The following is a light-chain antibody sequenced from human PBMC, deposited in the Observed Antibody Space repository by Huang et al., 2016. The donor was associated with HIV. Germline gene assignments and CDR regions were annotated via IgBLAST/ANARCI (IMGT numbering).Light chain of an antibody. CDR3: QQYNNWPPRT. Sequence: EIVMTQSPATLSVSPGERATLSCRASQSISNKLAWYQQKPGQAPRLLIYCASTRATVIPARFSGSGSGTEFTLTISSLQSEDFAVYYCQQYNNWPPRTFGQGTKVQIK. CDR1: QSISNK. V-gene: IGKV3-15*01. CDR2: CAS. J-gene: IGKJ1*01.